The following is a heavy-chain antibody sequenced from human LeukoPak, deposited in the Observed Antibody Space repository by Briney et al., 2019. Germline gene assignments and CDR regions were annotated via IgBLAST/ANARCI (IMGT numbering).Heavy chain of an antibody. D-gene: IGHD2-15*01. Sequence: SETLSLTCTVSGXSIDSRSDYWDWIRQAPGKGLEWIGTIYHSGSTEYNPSLKSRVAIFVDTSKNQFSLILHSVAAADTAVYCCARRSEFDNTHYHYFDYWGQGALVTVSS. V-gene: IGHV4-39*01. CDR1: GXSIDSRSDY. J-gene: IGHJ4*02. CDR2: IYHSGST. CDR3: ARRSEFDNTHYHYFDY.